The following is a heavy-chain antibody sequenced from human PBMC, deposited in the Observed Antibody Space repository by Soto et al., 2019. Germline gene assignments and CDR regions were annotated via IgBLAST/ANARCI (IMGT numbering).Heavy chain of an antibody. CDR3: ARLDSRKGHYYDY. D-gene: IGHD2-21*01. V-gene: IGHV4-59*08. J-gene: IGHJ4*02. CDR1: GDSISSYS. CDR2: MYYTGST. Sequence: SETLSLTCTVSGDSISSYSWTWIRQPPGRRPEWIGYMYYTGSTNYNPSLKSRVSISVDTSKNQFSLKLRSVTAEDTAVYYCARLDSRKGHYYDYWGKGTLVTVPS.